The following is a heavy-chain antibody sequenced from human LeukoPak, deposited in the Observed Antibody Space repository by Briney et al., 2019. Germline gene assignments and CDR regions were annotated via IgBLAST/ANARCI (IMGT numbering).Heavy chain of an antibody. CDR1: GYTYTNYW. J-gene: IGHJ4*02. CDR2: IYPGDSDT. V-gene: IGHV5-51*01. D-gene: IGHD6-13*01. CDR3: ARHQQQLVQDY. Sequence: GDSLKISCKGSGYTYTNYWIGWVRQMPGKGLEWMGIIYPGDSDTRYSPSFQGQVTISADKSISTAYLQWSSLKASDTAMYYCARHQQQLVQDYWGQGTLVTVSS.